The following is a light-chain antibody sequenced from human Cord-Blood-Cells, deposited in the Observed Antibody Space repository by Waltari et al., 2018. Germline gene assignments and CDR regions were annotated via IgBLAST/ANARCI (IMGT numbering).Light chain of an antibody. CDR3: QSYDSSLSGSV. J-gene: IGLJ2*01. CDR1: SPNIAAGYD. CDR2: CNS. V-gene: IGLV1-40*01. Sequence: SVLPQPPSVSGAPGQRVTISCPGSSPNIAAGYDLHWYQPLPGTAPKPLVYCNSNRPSGVPDRFSGSKSGTSASLAITGLQAEDEADYYCQSYDSSLSGSVFGGGTKLTVL.